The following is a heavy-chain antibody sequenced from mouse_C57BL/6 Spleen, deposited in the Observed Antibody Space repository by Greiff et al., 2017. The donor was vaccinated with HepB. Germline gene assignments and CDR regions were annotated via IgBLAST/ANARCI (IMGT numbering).Heavy chain of an antibody. CDR1: DSEVFPIAY. D-gene: IGHD1-1*01. Sequence: VQLQHSGSELRSPGSSVKLSCKDFDSEVFPIAYMSWVRQKPGHGFEWIGGILPSIGRTIYGEKFEDKATLDADTLSNTAYLELNSLTSEDSAIYYCARVDYGSSSYWYFDVWGTGTTVTVSS. CDR3: ARVDYGSSSYWYFDV. CDR2: ILPSIGRT. J-gene: IGHJ1*03. V-gene: IGHV15-2*01.